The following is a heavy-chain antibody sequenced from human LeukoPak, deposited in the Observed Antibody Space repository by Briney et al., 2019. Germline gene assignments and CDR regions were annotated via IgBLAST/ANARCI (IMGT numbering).Heavy chain of an antibody. J-gene: IGHJ4*02. CDR2: IYYSGST. CDR3: ATWGYSSGWYDGGGFDY. D-gene: IGHD6-19*01. V-gene: IGHV4-59*08. Sequence: SETLSLTCTVSGGSISSYYWSWIRQPPGKGLEWIGYIYYSGSTNYNPSLKSRVTISVDTSKNQFSLKLSSVTAADTAVYYCATWGYSSGWYDGGGFDYWGQGTLVTVSS. CDR1: GGSISSYY.